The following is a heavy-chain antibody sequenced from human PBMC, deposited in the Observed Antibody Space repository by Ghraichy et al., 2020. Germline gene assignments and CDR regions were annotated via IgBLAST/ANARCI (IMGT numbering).Heavy chain of an antibody. J-gene: IGHJ3*02. V-gene: IGHV3-33*01. D-gene: IGHD5-24*01. CDR1: GFTFSDYG. CDR2: MWFNGKNI. Sequence: GGSLRLSCAASGFTFSDYGMHWVRQSPGKGLEWVAVMWFNGKNILYADSVKGRFTISRDNSRNTLYLQMDSLRAEDSALYYCATEKDGHAFEIWGQGTIVSVS. CDR3: ATEKDGHAFEI.